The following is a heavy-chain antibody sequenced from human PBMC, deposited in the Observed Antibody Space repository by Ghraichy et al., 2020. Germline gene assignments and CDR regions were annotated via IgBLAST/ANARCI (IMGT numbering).Heavy chain of an antibody. J-gene: IGHJ5*02. CDR1: GFSFSTSGVG. CDR3: ARSKRGYSGYDYVPRFDP. CDR2: IYWNDDK. Sequence: SGPTLVKPTQTLTLTCTFSGFSFSTSGVGVGWIRQPPGKALEWLALIYWNDDKRYSPFLKSRLTITKDTSRNRVVLTMTNMDPVDTATYYCARSKRGYSGYDYVPRFDPWGQGTLVTVSS. D-gene: IGHD5-12*01. V-gene: IGHV2-5*01.